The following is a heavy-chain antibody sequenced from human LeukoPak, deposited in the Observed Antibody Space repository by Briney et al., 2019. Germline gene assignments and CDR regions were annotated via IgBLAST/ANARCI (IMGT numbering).Heavy chain of an antibody. J-gene: IGHJ4*02. V-gene: IGHV3-23*01. CDR3: AKTMGRIGVDY. D-gene: IGHD1-26*01. Sequence: GGSLRLSCAASGFSFSTFAMTWVRQAPGKGLEWVSTISDSGGSTYYADSVKGRFTFSRDNSKNKMYLQMDSLTADDTAVYYCAKTMGRIGVDYWGQGNLITVSS. CDR2: ISDSGGST. CDR1: GFSFSTFA.